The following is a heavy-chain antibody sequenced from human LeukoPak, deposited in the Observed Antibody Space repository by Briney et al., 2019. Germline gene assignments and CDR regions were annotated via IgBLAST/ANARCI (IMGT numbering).Heavy chain of an antibody. V-gene: IGHV3-9*01. CDR3: AKDYGEYYFDY. CDR2: ISWDSGSI. D-gene: IGHD4-17*01. Sequence: QPGRSLRLSCAASGFTFDDYAMHWVRHAPGKGLEWVSGISWDSGSIGYADSVKGRFTISRDNAKNSLYLQMNSLRAEDTALYYCAKDYGEYYFDYWGQGTLVTVSS. CDR1: GFTFDDYA. J-gene: IGHJ4*02.